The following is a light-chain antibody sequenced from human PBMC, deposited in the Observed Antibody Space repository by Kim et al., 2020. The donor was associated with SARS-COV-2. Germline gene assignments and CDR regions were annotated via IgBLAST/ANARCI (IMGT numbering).Light chain of an antibody. J-gene: IGKJ1*01. CDR2: DAF. Sequence: DIQMTQSPTTLSAYVGDRVSISCRASQSVGGWLSLYQQKPGRAPKVLIYDAFSLESGVPSRFSGSGSGTEFTLTISSLQAEDFATYYCQQYDNYPWTFGQGTKVDIK. CDR1: QSVGGW. V-gene: IGKV1-5*01. CDR3: QQYDNYPWT.